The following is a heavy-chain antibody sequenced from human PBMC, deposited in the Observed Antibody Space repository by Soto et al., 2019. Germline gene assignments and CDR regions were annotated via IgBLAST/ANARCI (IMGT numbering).Heavy chain of an antibody. Sequence: VQLQESGPGLVKPSETLSLTCTVSGGSVSSGSYYWSWIRQPPGKGLEWIGYIYYSGSTNYNPSLKSRVTISVDTSKNQFSLKLSSVTAADTAVYYCARDGNYTIDYWGQGTLVTVSS. J-gene: IGHJ4*02. V-gene: IGHV4-61*01. CDR2: IYYSGST. D-gene: IGHD1-7*01. CDR3: ARDGNYTIDY. CDR1: GGSVSSGSYY.